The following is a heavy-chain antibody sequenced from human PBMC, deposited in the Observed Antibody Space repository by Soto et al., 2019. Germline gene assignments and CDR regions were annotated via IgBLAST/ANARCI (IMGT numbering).Heavy chain of an antibody. CDR2: IYHSGST. CDR3: ARGVGATYFDY. CDR1: GGSISSGGYS. V-gene: IGHV4-30-2*01. Sequence: SETLSLTCAVSGGSISSGGYSWSWIRQPPGKGLEWIGYIYHSGSTYYNPSLKSRVTISVDRSKNQFSLKLSSVTAADTAVYYCARGVGATYFDYWGQGTLLTVSS. D-gene: IGHD1-26*01. J-gene: IGHJ4*02.